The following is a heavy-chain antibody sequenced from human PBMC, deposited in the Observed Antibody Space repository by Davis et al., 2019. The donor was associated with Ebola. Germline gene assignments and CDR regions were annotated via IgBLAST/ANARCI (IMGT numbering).Heavy chain of an antibody. D-gene: IGHD3-3*01. CDR2: ISGSAVTT. Sequence: ESLMIPCAASGFTFSSYAIPWVRQSPGKALEWVPSISGSAVTTYNADSVRCRFTISRDNSKNTLYLQMNSLRAEDTAVYYCAKDMDPLERGYYYNYGMDVWGQGTTVTVSS. CDR1: GFTFSSYA. J-gene: IGHJ6*02. CDR3: AKDMDPLERGYYYNYGMDV. V-gene: IGHV3-23*01.